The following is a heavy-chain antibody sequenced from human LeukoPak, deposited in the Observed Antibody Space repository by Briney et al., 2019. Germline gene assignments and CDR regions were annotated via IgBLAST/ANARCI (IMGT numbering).Heavy chain of an antibody. CDR1: GFVFTNYV. Sequence: PGRSLRLSCAASGFVFTNYVMNWVRQAPGGGLEWVSGISRSGDVTYYADSVKGRFTVSRDNSKNTLFLQIDGLRAEDTAIYYCAKDRDDYGDFAFDYWGQGTLVTVSS. J-gene: IGHJ4*02. CDR3: AKDRDDYGDFAFDY. D-gene: IGHD4-17*01. CDR2: ISRSGDVT. V-gene: IGHV3-23*01.